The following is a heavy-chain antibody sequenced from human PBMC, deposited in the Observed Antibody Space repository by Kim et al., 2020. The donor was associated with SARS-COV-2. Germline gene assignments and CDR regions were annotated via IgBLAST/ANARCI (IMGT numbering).Heavy chain of an antibody. Sequence: DAVKGPFTIPTDKSKNTQYLPMNSLRAEDTAVYYCARTRPITMVRGVLDYWGQGTLVTVSS. D-gene: IGHD3-10*01. J-gene: IGHJ4*02. CDR3: ARTRPITMVRGVLDY. V-gene: IGHV3-30*01.